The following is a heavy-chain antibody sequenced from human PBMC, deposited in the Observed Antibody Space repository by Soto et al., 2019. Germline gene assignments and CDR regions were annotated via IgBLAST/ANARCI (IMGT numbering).Heavy chain of an antibody. Sequence: QVQLVESGGGVVQPGRSLRLSCAASGFTFSSYGMHWVRQAPGKGLEWVAVISYDGSNKYYADSVKGRFTISRDNPKNTLYLQMNSLRAEDTAVYYCAKDFGGAYSGYDSWGQGTLVTVSS. V-gene: IGHV3-30*18. J-gene: IGHJ5*02. D-gene: IGHD5-12*01. CDR2: ISYDGSNK. CDR1: GFTFSSYG. CDR3: AKDFGGAYSGYDS.